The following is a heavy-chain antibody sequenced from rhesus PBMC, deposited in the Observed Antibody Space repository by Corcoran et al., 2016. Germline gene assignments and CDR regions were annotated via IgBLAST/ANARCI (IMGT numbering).Heavy chain of an antibody. V-gene: IGHV2-1*01. J-gene: IGHJ4*01. D-gene: IGHD6-31*01. CDR3: ARVRGSGWTNYFDY. CDR2: IYWDEDK. Sequence: QVTLKESGPALVKPTQTLTLTCTFSGFSLSTSGMGVGWIRQPSRKTLEWLALIYWDEDKRYSPSLKSRLTISKDTSKNQVVLTMTNMDPVDTATYYCARVRGSGWTNYFDYWGQGVLVTVSS. CDR1: GFSLSTSGMG.